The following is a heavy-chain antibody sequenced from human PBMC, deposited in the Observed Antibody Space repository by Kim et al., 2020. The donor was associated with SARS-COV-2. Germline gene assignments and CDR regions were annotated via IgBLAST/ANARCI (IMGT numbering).Heavy chain of an antibody. D-gene: IGHD6-19*01. CDR2: ISYDGSNK. V-gene: IGHV3-30*04. CDR1: GFTFSSYA. CDR3: ASGVGVAGTVRSVRALPVDY. Sequence: GGSLRLSCAASGFTFSSYAMHWVRKAPGKGLEWVAVISYDGSNKYYADSVKGRFTISRDNSKNTLYLQMNSLRAEDTAVYYCASGVGVAGTVRSVRALPVDYWGQGTLVTVSS. J-gene: IGHJ4*02.